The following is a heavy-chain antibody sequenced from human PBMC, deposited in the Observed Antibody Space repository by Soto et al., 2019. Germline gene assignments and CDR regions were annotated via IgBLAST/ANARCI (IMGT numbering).Heavy chain of an antibody. CDR3: ARDAPVALGVPNSMDV. Sequence: QVQXQESGPGLVXPSQTLSLTCTVXGGSXSSGYYWXXIXXHXVXXXXWIGYIYYSGNTYYNPSLKSRVSISLDTSKSQFSLKLDSVTAADTAVYYCARDAPVALGVPNSMDVWGQGTTVTVSS. D-gene: IGHD3-3*02. CDR1: GGSXSSGYY. CDR2: IYYSGNT. J-gene: IGHJ6*02. V-gene: IGHV4-31*03.